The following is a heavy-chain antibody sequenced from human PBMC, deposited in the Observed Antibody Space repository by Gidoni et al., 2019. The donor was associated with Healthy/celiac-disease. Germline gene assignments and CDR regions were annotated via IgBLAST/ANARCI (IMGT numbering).Heavy chain of an antibody. Sequence: QVQLQESGPGLVKPSQTLSPTCTVSAGSITSGGYYWSWIRQHPGKGLEWIGYIYYRGSTYYNPSLKSRVTISVDTSKNQFSLKLSSVTAADTAVYYCARANGDYYREDYWGQGTLVTVSS. CDR2: IYYRGST. J-gene: IGHJ4*02. V-gene: IGHV4-31*03. D-gene: IGHD4-17*01. CDR1: AGSITSGGYY. CDR3: ARANGDYYREDY.